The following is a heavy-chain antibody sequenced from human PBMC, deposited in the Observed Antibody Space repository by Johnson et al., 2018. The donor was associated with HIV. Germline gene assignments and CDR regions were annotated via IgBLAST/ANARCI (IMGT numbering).Heavy chain of an antibody. V-gene: IGHV3-66*01. D-gene: IGHD6-13*01. J-gene: IGHJ3*02. CDR2: IYSGGST. CDR3: ASPRPSSGIAAAGYAFDI. CDR1: GFTVSSNY. Sequence: VQLVESGGGLVQPGGSLRLSCAASGFTVSSNYMSWVRQAPGKGLEWVSVIYSGGSTYYADSVKGRFTISRDNSKNTLSLQLNSMRAADTAVYYWASPRPSSGIAAAGYAFDIWGQGTMVTVSS.